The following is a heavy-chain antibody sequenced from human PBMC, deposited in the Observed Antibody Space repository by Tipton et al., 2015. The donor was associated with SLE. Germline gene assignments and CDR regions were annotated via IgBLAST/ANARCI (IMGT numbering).Heavy chain of an antibody. Sequence: TLSLTCSVSGGSISNDEYYWSWIRQHPGKGLEWIGFIYYSGSAFYNPSLKSRLSISVDPSQSQFSLNVYSVTAADTAGYYCARVARGWKDVGYYGMDVWGQGTTITVSS. D-gene: IGHD1-1*01. CDR1: GGSISNDEYY. CDR3: ARVARGWKDVGYYGMDV. CDR2: IYYSGSA. J-gene: IGHJ6*02. V-gene: IGHV4-31*03.